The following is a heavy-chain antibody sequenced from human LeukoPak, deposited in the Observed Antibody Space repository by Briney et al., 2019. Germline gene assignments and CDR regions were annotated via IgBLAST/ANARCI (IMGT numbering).Heavy chain of an antibody. CDR2: ISGSGAST. Sequence: GGSLRLSCAASGFTFSRYAMSWVRQAPGKGLEWVSAISGSGASTYYADSVKGRFTISRDNAKNSLYLQMNSLRAEDTAVYYCARDIRFLEWFPEPRYYYYGMDVWGQGTTVTVSS. CDR1: GFTFSRYA. CDR3: ARDIRFLEWFPEPRYYYYGMDV. V-gene: IGHV3-23*01. D-gene: IGHD3-3*01. J-gene: IGHJ6*02.